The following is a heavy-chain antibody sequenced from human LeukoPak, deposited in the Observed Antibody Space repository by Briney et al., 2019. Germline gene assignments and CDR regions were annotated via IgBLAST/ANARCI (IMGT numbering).Heavy chain of an antibody. CDR2: IFYSGST. CDR3: TRVSIHGYSDY. D-gene: IGHD3-16*02. V-gene: IGHV4-59*01. J-gene: IGHJ4*02. Sequence: PSETLSLTCTVSGGSISSYYWSWIRQPPGKGLEWIGYIFYSGSTKYNPSLKSRVSISEDMSRSQFSLKLNSVTAADTAVYYCTRVSIHGYSDYWGQGTLVTVSS. CDR1: GGSISSYY.